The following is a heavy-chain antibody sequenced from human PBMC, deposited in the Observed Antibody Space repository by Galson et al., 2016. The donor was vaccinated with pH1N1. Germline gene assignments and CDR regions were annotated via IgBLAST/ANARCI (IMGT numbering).Heavy chain of an antibody. Sequence: AISGDSVSSNSAAWNWIRQSPSRGLEWLGRTYYRSKWFYNYAVSVQGRITINPDTSKNQFSLQLNSVTPEETAVYYCARHSPGRAVGVFDCWGQGTLVTVSS. CDR3: ARHSPGRAVGVFDC. CDR1: GDSVSSNSAA. V-gene: IGHV6-1*01. CDR2: TYYRSKWFY. D-gene: IGHD6-19*01. J-gene: IGHJ4*02.